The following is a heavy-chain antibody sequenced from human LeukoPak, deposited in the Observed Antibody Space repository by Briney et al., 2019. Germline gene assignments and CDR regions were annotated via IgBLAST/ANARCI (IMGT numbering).Heavy chain of an antibody. J-gene: IGHJ4*02. V-gene: IGHV4-34*01. D-gene: IGHD2-8*02. CDR2: INHSGST. Sequence: SETLSLTCAVYGGSFSGYYWSWIRQPPGKGLEWIGEINHSGSTNYNPSLKSRVTISVDTSKNQFSLKLSSVTAADTAVYYCARAHGGVFDYWGQGTLVTVSS. CDR3: ARAHGGVFDY. CDR1: GGSFSGYY.